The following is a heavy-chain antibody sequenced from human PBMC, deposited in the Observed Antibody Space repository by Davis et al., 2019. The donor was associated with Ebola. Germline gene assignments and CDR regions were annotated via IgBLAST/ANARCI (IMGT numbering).Heavy chain of an antibody. Sequence: PGGSLRLSCAASGFTFSSYAMRWVRQAPRKGLEWVSAISGSGGSTYYADSVKGRFTISRDNSKNTLYLQMNSLRAEDTAIYYCAKDKNYDFWSGYPHDAFDIWGQGTMVTVSS. V-gene: IGHV3-23*01. J-gene: IGHJ3*02. CDR3: AKDKNYDFWSGYPHDAFDI. CDR1: GFTFSSYA. D-gene: IGHD3-3*01. CDR2: ISGSGGST.